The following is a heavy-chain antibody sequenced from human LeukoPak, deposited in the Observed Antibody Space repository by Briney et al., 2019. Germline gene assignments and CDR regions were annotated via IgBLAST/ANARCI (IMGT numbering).Heavy chain of an antibody. V-gene: IGHV1-2*02. CDR1: GYTFTGYY. Sequence: ASVKISCKASGYTFTGYYMLWVRQAPGQGLEWMGWTNPNSGGTNYAQKFQGRVTMTRDTSTSTAYIELSRLRSDDTAVYYCASHPRELRRTTPLDYWGQGTLVTVSS. D-gene: IGHD1-7*01. J-gene: IGHJ4*02. CDR3: ASHPRELRRTTPLDY. CDR2: TNPNSGGT.